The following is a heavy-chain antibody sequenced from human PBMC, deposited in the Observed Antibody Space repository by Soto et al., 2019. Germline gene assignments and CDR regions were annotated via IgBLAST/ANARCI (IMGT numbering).Heavy chain of an antibody. J-gene: IGHJ4*02. CDR2: IYHSGSA. Sequence: PXETLSLPGTVSGDSISSYYWSWIRQPPGKGLEWIGYIYHSGSAMYNPSLKSRVSMSIDTSNSQFSLKLSSVTAADTAVYFCARGGGYSFGSLFDDWGLGTLVTVSS. CDR3: ARGGGYSFGSLFDD. D-gene: IGHD5-18*01. V-gene: IGHV4-59*01. CDR1: GDSISSYY.